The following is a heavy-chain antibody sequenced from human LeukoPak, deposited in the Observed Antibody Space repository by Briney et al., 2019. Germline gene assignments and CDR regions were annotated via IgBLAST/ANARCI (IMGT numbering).Heavy chain of an antibody. CDR3: ARLTVTTENY. CDR2: IHHDGSNK. CDR1: GFTFSSYG. D-gene: IGHD4-17*01. V-gene: IGHV3-30*02. Sequence: PGGSLRLSCAASGFTFSSYGMHWVRQAPGKGLDWVAFIHHDGSNKYYADSVKGRFTISRDNAKNSLYLQMNSLRAEDTAVYYCARLTVTTENYWGQGTLVTVSS. J-gene: IGHJ4*02.